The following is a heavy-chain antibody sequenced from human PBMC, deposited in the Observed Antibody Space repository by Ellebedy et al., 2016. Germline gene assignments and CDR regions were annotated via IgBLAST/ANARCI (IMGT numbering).Heavy chain of an antibody. J-gene: IGHJ3*02. Sequence: ASVKVSCKASGGTFSSYAISWVRQAPGQGLEWMGRIIPILGIANYAQKFQGRVTITADKSTSTAYMELSSLRSEDTAVYYCARGQAKGADAFDIWGQGTMVTVSS. CDR2: IIPILGIA. D-gene: IGHD1-26*01. CDR3: ARGQAKGADAFDI. V-gene: IGHV1-69*04. CDR1: GGTFSSYA.